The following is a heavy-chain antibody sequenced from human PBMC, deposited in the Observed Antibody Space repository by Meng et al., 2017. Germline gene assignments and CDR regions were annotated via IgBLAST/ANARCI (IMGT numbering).Heavy chain of an antibody. J-gene: IGHJ5*02. Sequence: QVHLVQSGAEVKKPGASVKVSCKASGYTFTSYAMHWVRQASGQRLEWMGWINAGNGNTKYSQKFQGRVTITRDTSASTAYMELSSLRSEDTAVYYCARDKLKTFDPWGQGTLVTVSS. V-gene: IGHV1-3*01. CDR2: INAGNGNT. CDR1: GYTFTSYA. CDR3: ARDKLKTFDP.